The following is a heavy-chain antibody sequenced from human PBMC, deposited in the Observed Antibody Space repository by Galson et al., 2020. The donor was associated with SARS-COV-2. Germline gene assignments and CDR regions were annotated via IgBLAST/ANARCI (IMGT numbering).Heavy chain of an antibody. CDR3: ARSWIAGTTSRSFDY. CDR1: VFSLSTSGMC. J-gene: IGHJ4*02. Sequence: SGPTLVKPTQTLTLTCTFSVFSLSTSGMCVSWIRQPPGKALEWLARLDWDGDKHYNTSLKTRFTISKYTSKNQVVLTMTNMDPVETAPYSCARSWIAGTTSRSFDYGGQGTLVTVSS. V-gene: IGHV2-70*11. D-gene: IGHD1-1*01. CDR2: LDWDGDK.